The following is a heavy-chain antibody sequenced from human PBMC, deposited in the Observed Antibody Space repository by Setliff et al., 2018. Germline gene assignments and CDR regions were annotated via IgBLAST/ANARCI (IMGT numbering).Heavy chain of an antibody. CDR3: ARAKYGTTTYFES. CDR2: ISYVGYN. V-gene: IGHV4-59*01. D-gene: IGHD1-1*01. J-gene: IGHJ4*02. Sequence: SETLSLTCSVSGDSMGEFYWSWIRQTPGKGLEWIGHISYVGYNVYKPSLQSRVTISADTSKKQLSLTLTSVTVADTAVYYCARAKYGTTTYFESWGPGTLVTVSS. CDR1: GDSMGEFY.